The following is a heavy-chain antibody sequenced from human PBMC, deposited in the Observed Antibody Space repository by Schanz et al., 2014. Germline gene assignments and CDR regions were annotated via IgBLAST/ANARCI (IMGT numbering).Heavy chain of an antibody. CDR2: IIPILDKT. J-gene: IGHJ4*02. V-gene: IGHV1-69*09. D-gene: IGHD6-13*01. CDR1: GYSFTTYG. CDR3: ARDGEAAAGCDY. Sequence: QVQLVQSGAEVKKPGASVKVSCKASGYSFTTYGLNWVRQAPGQGPEWMGRIIPILDKTNYAQKFQGRVTMTADKSTSTVYMEVSGLRSEDTAVYYCARDGEAAAGCDYWGQGTLXTASS.